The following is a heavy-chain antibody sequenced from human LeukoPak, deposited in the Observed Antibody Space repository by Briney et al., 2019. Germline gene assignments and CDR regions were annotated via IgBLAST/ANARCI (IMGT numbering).Heavy chain of an antibody. V-gene: IGHV3-23*01. CDR1: GFTFSSYA. Sequence: GGSLRLSCAASGFTFSSYAMSWVRQAPGKGPEWVSAISGSGGSTYYADSVKGRFTISRDNAKNSLYLQMNSLRAEDTAVYFCARDSADYGDYYFDYWGQGTLVTVSS. CDR3: ARDSADYGDYYFDY. D-gene: IGHD4-17*01. CDR2: ISGSGGST. J-gene: IGHJ4*02.